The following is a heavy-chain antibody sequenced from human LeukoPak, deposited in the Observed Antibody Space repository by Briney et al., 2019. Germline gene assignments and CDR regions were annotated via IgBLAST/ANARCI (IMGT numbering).Heavy chain of an antibody. CDR3: ARGGYCSGGSCYRFDAFDI. J-gene: IGHJ3*02. Sequence: GASVKVSCKASGYTFTSYAMNWVRQAPGQGLEWMGWINTNTGNPTYAQGFTGRFVFSLDTSVSTAYLQISSLKAEDTAVYYCARGGYCSGGSCYRFDAFDIWGQGTMVTVSS. D-gene: IGHD2-15*01. V-gene: IGHV7-4-1*02. CDR2: INTNTGNP. CDR1: GYTFTSYA.